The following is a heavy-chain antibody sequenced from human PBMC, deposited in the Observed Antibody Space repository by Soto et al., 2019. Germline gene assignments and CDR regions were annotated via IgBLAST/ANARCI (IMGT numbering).Heavy chain of an antibody. D-gene: IGHD2-15*01. Sequence: LRLSCEASGFTFSTYWMSWIRQAPGKGLEWVGNIKPDGSQRYIVDSVQGRFTTMTRNTSINTAYMELSSLRFEDTAVFYCARGGYCSDGDRLYYFDSWRQGTLVTVSS. V-gene: IGHV3-7*03. CDR2: IKPDGSQR. CDR1: GFTFSTYW. J-gene: IGHJ4*02. CDR3: ARGGYCSDGDRLYYFDS.